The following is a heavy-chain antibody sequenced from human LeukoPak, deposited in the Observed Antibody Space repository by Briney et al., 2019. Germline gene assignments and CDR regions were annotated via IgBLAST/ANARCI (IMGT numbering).Heavy chain of an antibody. J-gene: IGHJ4*02. Sequence: GASVKVSCKASGYTFTSYDINWVRQATGQGLEWMGWMNPNSGNTGYAQKFQGRVTITRNTSISTAYMDLSSLRSEDTAVYYCARGRTRSSTSCLGYWGQGTLVTVSS. CDR1: GYTFTSYD. D-gene: IGHD2-2*01. CDR3: ARGRTRSSTSCLGY. CDR2: MNPNSGNT. V-gene: IGHV1-8*03.